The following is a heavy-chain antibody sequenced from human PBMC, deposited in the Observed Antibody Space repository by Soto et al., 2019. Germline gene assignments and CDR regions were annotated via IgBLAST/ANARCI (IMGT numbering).Heavy chain of an antibody. CDR3: ATYYDILTGPMGPLNY. D-gene: IGHD3-9*01. V-gene: IGHV4-31*11. Sequence: QVQLQESGPGVVKPSQTLSLTCAVSGASLARGGFYWLWIRQYPGKGLEWIGDISYSGSTRYNPSLKSRITISVDTSKNQFSLELSSVTAADTALYYCATYYDILTGPMGPLNYWGQGILVTVSS. J-gene: IGHJ4*02. CDR2: ISYSGST. CDR1: GASLARGGFY.